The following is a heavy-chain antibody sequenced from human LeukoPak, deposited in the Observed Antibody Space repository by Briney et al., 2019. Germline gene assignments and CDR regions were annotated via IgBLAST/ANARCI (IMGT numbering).Heavy chain of an antibody. V-gene: IGHV3-23*01. Sequence: GGSLRLSCAASGFTFSSYAMTWVRQAPGKGLECVSAISGRGDGSYYADSVKGRFTISRDNSMHTLFLQMDSLRAEDTALYYCAKIKTPYTDSVRFPSDYWGQGTLVTVSS. CDR1: GFTFSSYA. J-gene: IGHJ4*02. CDR2: ISGRGDGS. CDR3: AKIKTPYTDSVRFPSDY. D-gene: IGHD3-16*01.